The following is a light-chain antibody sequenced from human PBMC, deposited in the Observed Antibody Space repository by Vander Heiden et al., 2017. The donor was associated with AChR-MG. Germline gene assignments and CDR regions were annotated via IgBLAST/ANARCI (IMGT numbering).Light chain of an antibody. CDR3: QTYYSTPLT. V-gene: IGKV4-1*01. J-gene: IGKJ4*01. CDR1: QSVLYSSNNKKY. Sequence: IVMTQSPDALAVSLAERATINCKSSQSVLYSSNNKKYLAWYQKKPGQPPKLLIYWASTREAGVHDRCSGSGSATDLTLTSRRLQAEDVAVYYCQTYYSTPLTFGGGTKVEIK. CDR2: WAS.